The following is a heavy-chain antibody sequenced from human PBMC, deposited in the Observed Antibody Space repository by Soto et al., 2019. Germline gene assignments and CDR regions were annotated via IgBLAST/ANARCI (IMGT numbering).Heavy chain of an antibody. CDR2: ISHTGRT. Sequence: SETLSLTCSVSTGSMRTYYWTWIRQSPGKGLEWIGQISHTGRTKYNPSLESRVTISVDTSRKQFSLKLTSVTAADTALYYCARDDTTRRFDFRGQGTMVTVSS. V-gene: IGHV4-59*01. CDR3: ARDDTTRRFDF. D-gene: IGHD3-16*01. J-gene: IGHJ4*02. CDR1: TGSMRTYY.